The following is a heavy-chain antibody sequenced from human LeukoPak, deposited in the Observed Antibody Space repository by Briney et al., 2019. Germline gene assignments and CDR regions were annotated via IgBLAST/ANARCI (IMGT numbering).Heavy chain of an antibody. CDR3: AREDDWNYEDY. CDR2: IKQDGSEK. D-gene: IGHD1-7*01. J-gene: IGHJ4*02. CDR1: GFTFSNYW. Sequence: GGSLRLSSAASGFTFSNYWMSWVCQAPGKGLEWVANIKQDGSEKFYVNSVKGRFTISRDNAKNSLYLQMNSLRAEDTAIYYCAREDDWNYEDYWGQGTLVTVSS. V-gene: IGHV3-7*01.